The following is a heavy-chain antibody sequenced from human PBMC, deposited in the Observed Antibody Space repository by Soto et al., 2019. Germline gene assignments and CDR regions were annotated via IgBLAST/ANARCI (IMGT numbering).Heavy chain of an antibody. CDR3: VKDGSSGWPYYYGIDV. V-gene: IGHV3-30*18. Sequence: QVQLVEAGGGVVQPGRSLRLSCAASGFTFSSDGMHWGSQAPGKGLEWGAVISYDGSNKYYADSVKGRFTISRDNSKNTLYLQMSSLRAEDTAVYYCVKDGSSGWPYYYGIDVWGQGTTVTVSS. CDR2: ISYDGSNK. D-gene: IGHD6-19*01. CDR1: GFTFSSDG. J-gene: IGHJ6*02.